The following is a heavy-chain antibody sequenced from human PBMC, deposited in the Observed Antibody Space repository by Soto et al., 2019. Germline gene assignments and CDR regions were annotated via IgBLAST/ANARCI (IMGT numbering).Heavy chain of an antibody. V-gene: IGHV4-59*01. CDR3: ARGDRYSGSFSDYFDP. Sequence: SETLSLTCSVSGASIYSSYWSWIRKPPGKGLEWIGYVYNSGHTNYNPSLKSRVTISVDTSKKQFSLRLNSVTAADTAMYYCARGDRYSGSFSDYFDPWGQGTLVTVSS. D-gene: IGHD1-26*01. CDR2: VYNSGHT. J-gene: IGHJ5*02. CDR1: GASIYSSY.